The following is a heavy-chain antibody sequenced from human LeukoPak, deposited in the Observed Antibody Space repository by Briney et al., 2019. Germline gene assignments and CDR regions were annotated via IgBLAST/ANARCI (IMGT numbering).Heavy chain of an antibody. CDR1: GFTFSSYA. V-gene: IGHV3-30-3*01. Sequence: GGSLRLSCAASGFTFSSYAMHWVRQAPGKGLEWVAVISYDGSNKYYADSVKGRFTISRGNSKNTLYLQMNSLRAEDTAVYYCARVSGYDSSGSTDYWGQGTLVTVSS. CDR2: ISYDGSNK. CDR3: ARVSGYDSSGSTDY. D-gene: IGHD3-22*01. J-gene: IGHJ4*02.